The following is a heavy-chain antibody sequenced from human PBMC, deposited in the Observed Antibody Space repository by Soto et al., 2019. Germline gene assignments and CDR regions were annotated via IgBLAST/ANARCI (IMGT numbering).Heavy chain of an antibody. CDR1: GGSVSSGSYY. CDR2: IYYSGST. V-gene: IGHV4-61*01. J-gene: IGHJ6*02. CDR3: ARGDIVLVPAAMPYYYGMDV. Sequence: SETLSLTCTVSGGSVSSGSYYWSWIRQPPGKGLEWIGYIYYSGSTNYNPSLKSRVTISVDTSKNQFSLKLSSVTAADTAVYYFARGDIVLVPAAMPYYYGMDVWGQGTTVTVSS. D-gene: IGHD2-2*01.